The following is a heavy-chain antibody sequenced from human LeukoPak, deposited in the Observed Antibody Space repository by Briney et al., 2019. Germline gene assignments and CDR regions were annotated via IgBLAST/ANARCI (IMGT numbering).Heavy chain of an antibody. CDR2: IRYDGNNK. Sequence: GGSLRLSCAASGFAFSDYSMHWVRQAPGKGLNWVAFIRYDGNNKYYADSVKGRFTISRDNSKNMLYLEMNSLSTEDTAVYYCAKVRYCSGVNCYPDDNWGQGTLVTVSS. CDR3: AKVRYCSGVNCYPDDN. CDR1: GFAFSDYS. D-gene: IGHD2-15*01. V-gene: IGHV3-30*02. J-gene: IGHJ4*02.